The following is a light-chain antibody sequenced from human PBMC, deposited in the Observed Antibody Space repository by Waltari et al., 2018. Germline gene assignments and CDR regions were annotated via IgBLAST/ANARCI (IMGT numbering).Light chain of an antibody. CDR1: QGVSFF. CDR3: QQRYSWPLT. V-gene: IGKV3D-11*01. CDR2: DTS. Sequence: EIVLTQSPAIVSLSPGARATLSCRASQGVSFFFAWYQQKPGQGPRLLTFDTSNRATGIPAWFSGGGSGTDFTLTISSLEPEDFATYYCQQRYSWPLTFGGGNKVEIK. J-gene: IGKJ4*01.